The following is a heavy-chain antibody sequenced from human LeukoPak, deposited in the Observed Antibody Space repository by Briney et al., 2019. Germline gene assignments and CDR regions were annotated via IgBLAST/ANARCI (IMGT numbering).Heavy chain of an antibody. V-gene: IGHV3-30-3*01. CDR3: ARDLVVTATNPGRVYYYYGMDV. CDR1: GFTFSSYA. Sequence: GGSLRLSCAASGFTFSSYAMHWVRQAPGKGLEWVAVISYDGSNKYYADSVKGRFTISRDSSKNTLYLQMNSLRAEDTAVYYCARDLVVTATNPGRVYYYYGMDVWGQGTTVTVSS. D-gene: IGHD2-21*02. CDR2: ISYDGSNK. J-gene: IGHJ6*02.